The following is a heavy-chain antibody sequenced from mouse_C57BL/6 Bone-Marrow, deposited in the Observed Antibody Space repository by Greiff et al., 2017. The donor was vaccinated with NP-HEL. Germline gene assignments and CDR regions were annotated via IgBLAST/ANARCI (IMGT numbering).Heavy chain of an antibody. CDR2: IHPNSGST. CDR3: ARDDGYSFDY. CDR1: GYTFTSYW. J-gene: IGHJ2*01. D-gene: IGHD2-3*01. V-gene: IGHV1-64*01. Sequence: VQLQQPGAELVKPGASVKLSCTASGYTFTSYWMHWVKQRPGQGLEWIGMIHPNSGSTNYNEKFKSKATLTVDKSSSTAYMQLSSLTSEDSAFYCCARDDGYSFDYWGQGTTLTVSS.